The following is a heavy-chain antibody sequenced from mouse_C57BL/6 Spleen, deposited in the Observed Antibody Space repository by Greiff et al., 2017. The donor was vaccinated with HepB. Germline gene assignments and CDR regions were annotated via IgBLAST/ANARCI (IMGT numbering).Heavy chain of an antibody. CDR1: GYAFSSYW. J-gene: IGHJ2*01. CDR2: IYPGDGDT. CDR3: ARSDGNYEFDY. D-gene: IGHD2-1*01. V-gene: IGHV1-80*01. Sequence: VKLMESGAELVKPGASVKISCKASGYAFSSYWMNWVKQRPGKGLEWIGQIYPGDGDTNYNGKFKGKATLTADKSSSTAYMQLSSLTSEDSAVYFCARSDGNYEFDYWGQGTTLTVSS.